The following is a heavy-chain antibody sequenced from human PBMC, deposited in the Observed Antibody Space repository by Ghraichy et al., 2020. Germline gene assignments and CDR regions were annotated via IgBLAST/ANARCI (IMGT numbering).Heavy chain of an antibody. D-gene: IGHD5-18*01. CDR1: GGSMRSQF. J-gene: IGHJ6*02. CDR3: ARRGRGYSLYYYGLDV. CDR2: ISHTGNT. Sequence: ETLSLTCTVSGGSMRSQFWTWVRQPPGKGLEWIGYISHTGNTNYSPSLGGRATISLDTSKNRFSLSLTSVNAEDSATYYCARRGRGYSLYYYGLDVWGPGTTVTVSS. V-gene: IGHV4-59*08.